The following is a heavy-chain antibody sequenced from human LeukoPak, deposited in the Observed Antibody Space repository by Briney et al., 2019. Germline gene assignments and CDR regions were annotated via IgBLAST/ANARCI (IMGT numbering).Heavy chain of an antibody. V-gene: IGHV3-11*01. CDR2: ISSSGSTT. J-gene: IGHJ4*02. Sequence: GGSLRLSCAASGFTFSDFYMSWIRQAPGKGLEWVSYISSSGSTTYYADSVKGRVTISRDNAKNSVDLQLNRLRAEDTAVYYCARRAGAYSHPYDYWGQGTLVTVSS. CDR3: ARRAGAYSHPYDY. CDR1: GFTFSDFY. D-gene: IGHD4/OR15-4a*01.